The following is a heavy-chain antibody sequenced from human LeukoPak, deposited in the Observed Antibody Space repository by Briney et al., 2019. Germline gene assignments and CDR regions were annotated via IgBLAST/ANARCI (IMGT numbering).Heavy chain of an antibody. J-gene: IGHJ3*02. Sequence: SETLSLTCAVSGGSISSGGYSWSWIRQPPGKGLEWIGYIYHSGSTYYNPSLKSRVTISVDRSKNQFSLKLSSVTAADPAVYYCACPPWRFGELLGAFDIWGQGTMVNVSS. CDR2: IYHSGST. V-gene: IGHV4-30-2*01. CDR1: GGSISSGGYS. D-gene: IGHD3-10*01. CDR3: ACPPWRFGELLGAFDI.